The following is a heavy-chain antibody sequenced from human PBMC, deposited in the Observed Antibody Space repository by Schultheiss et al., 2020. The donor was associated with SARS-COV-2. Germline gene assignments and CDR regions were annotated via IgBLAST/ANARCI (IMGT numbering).Heavy chain of an antibody. J-gene: IGHJ4*02. CDR2: IYYSGST. V-gene: IGHV4-59*12. D-gene: IGHD6-13*01. CDR3: ARGGYSSSPGFDY. Sequence: SQTLSLTCTVSGGSISSYYWSWIRQPPGKGLEWIGYIYYSGSTNYNPSLKSRVTISVDKSKNQFSLKLSSVTAADTAVYYCARGGYSSSPGFDYWGQGTLVTVS. CDR1: GGSISSYY.